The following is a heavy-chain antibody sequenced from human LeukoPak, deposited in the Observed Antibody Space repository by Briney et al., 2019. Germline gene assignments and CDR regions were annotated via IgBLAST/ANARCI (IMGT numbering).Heavy chain of an antibody. V-gene: IGHV3-48*01. Sequence: GGSLRLSCAASGFTVSSNYISWVRQAPGKGLEWVSYISSSSSTIYYADAVKGRFLTSRDNAKNSLYLQMNSLRAEDTAVDYCARDYYGSGGGALDIWGQGTMVTVSS. D-gene: IGHD3-10*01. J-gene: IGHJ3*02. CDR3: ARDYYGSGGGALDI. CDR2: ISSSSSTI. CDR1: GFTVSSNY.